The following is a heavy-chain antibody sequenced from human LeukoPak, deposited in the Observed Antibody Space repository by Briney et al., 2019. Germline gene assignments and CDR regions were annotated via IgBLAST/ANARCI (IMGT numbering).Heavy chain of an antibody. CDR3: TTEIPSHIVVVPAAQQQQVDY. D-gene: IGHD2-2*01. J-gene: IGHJ4*02. Sequence: GGSLRLSCAASGFTFSNYWISWVRQAPGKGLEWVGRIKSKTDGGTTDYAAPVKGRFTISRDDSKNSLYLQMNSLKTEDTAVYYCTTEIPSHIVVVPAAQQQQVDYWGQGTLVTVSS. CDR2: IKSKTDGGTT. V-gene: IGHV3-15*01. CDR1: GFTFSNYW.